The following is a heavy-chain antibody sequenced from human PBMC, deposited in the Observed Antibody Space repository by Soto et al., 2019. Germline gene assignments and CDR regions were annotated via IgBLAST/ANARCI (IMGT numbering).Heavy chain of an antibody. CDR3: ARERVDDHYYYGMDV. CDR1: GDTSTGYY. V-gene: IGHV1-2*02. CDR2: INPNSGGT. Sequence: ASVKVSCKASGDTSTGYYMHWVRHAREQGLEWMGWINPNSGGTNYAQKFQGRVTMTRDTSISTAYMELSRLRSDDTAVYYCARERVDDHYYYGMDVWGQGTTVTVSS. D-gene: IGHD3-3*01. J-gene: IGHJ6*02.